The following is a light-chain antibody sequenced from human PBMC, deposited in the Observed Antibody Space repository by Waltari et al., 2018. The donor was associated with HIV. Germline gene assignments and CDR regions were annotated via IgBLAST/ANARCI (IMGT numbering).Light chain of an antibody. CDR2: YDT. CDR3: QVWDSATDHVL. J-gene: IGLJ2*01. Sequence: SSRLTQPPSVSVAPGETATITCGAINIERKSVHWYQQKAGQAPVVFMSYDTDRPAGIAERFSGFNSGHSATLIISRVGAGDEADYYCQVWDSATDHVLFGGGTRLTVL. V-gene: IGLV3-21*04. CDR1: NIERKS.